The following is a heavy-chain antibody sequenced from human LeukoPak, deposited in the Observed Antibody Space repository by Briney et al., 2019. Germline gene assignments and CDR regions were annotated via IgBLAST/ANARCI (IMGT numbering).Heavy chain of an antibody. V-gene: IGHV1-2*02. J-gene: IGHJ5*02. D-gene: IGHD2-15*01. Sequence: ASVKVSCKASGYTFTGYYMHWVRQAPGQGLEWMGWINPNSGGTNYAQKFQGRVTMTRDTSISTAYMELSRLRSDDTAVYYCARDAEGYCSGGSCYNWFDPWGRGTLVTVSS. CDR2: INPNSGGT. CDR3: ARDAEGYCSGGSCYNWFDP. CDR1: GYTFTGYY.